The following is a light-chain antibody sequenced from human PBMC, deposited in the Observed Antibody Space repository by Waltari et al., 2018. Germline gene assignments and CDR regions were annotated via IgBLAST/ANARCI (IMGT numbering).Light chain of an antibody. V-gene: IGLV2-14*01. CDR2: EVS. CDR3: ASFRSDSTYV. CDR1: TSDVGGSTS. J-gene: IGLJ1*01. Sequence: SALTQPASVSGSPGQSITISCTGTTSDVGGSTSVSWYQQDPGKAPKLIIFEVSNRPSGVSNRFSGSKSGNTASLTISGLQAEDDADYYCASFRSDSTYVFGTGTKVTVL.